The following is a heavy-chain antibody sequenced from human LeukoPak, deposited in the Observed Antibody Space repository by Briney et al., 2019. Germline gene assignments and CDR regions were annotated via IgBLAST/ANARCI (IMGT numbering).Heavy chain of an antibody. J-gene: IGHJ4*02. Sequence: PGRSLRLSCAASGFTFSSYGMHWVRQAPGKGLEWVAIISYDGSNKYYADSVKGRFTISRDNSKSTLYLQMNSLRAEDTAVYYCAKDSLGGRNYFDYWGQGTLVTVSS. D-gene: IGHD1-26*01. V-gene: IGHV3-30*18. CDR2: ISYDGSNK. CDR3: AKDSLGGRNYFDY. CDR1: GFTFSSYG.